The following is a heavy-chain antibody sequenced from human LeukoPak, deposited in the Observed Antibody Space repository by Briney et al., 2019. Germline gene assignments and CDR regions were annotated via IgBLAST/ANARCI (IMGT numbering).Heavy chain of an antibody. CDR3: TRRTVTTIIDY. D-gene: IGHD4-11*01. V-gene: IGHV4-39*01. CDR1: GGSISSNSYY. J-gene: IGHJ4*02. CDR2: IFYSGST. Sequence: SSQTLSLTCTVSGGSISSNSYYWGWIRQPPGKGLEWIGSIFYSGSTFYNPSLKSRVTISVDTSKNQFSLRLSSVTAADTAVYYCTRRTVTTIIDYWGQGTLVTVSS.